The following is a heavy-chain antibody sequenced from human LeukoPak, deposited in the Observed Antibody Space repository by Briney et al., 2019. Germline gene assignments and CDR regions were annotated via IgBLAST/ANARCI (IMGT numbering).Heavy chain of an antibody. CDR1: GGTFSSYA. CDR2: IIPIFGTA. D-gene: IGHD2-2*01. J-gene: IGHJ6*03. Sequence: SVKVSCKASGGTFSSYAISWVRQAPGQGLEWMGGIIPIFGTANYAQKFQGRVTITTDESTSTAYMELSSLRSEDTAVYYCARVRIRHRHKSSTSSSGYYYMDVWGKGTTVTVSS. CDR3: ARVRIRHRHKSSTSSSGYYYMDV. V-gene: IGHV1-69*05.